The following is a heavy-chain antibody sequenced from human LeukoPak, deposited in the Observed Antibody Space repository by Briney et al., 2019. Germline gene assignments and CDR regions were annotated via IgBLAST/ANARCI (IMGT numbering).Heavy chain of an antibody. CDR2: ISYDGSNK. CDR1: GFTFSSYA. Sequence: GGSLRLSCAASGFTFSSYAMHWVRQAPGKGLEWVAVISYDGSNKYYADSVKGRFTISRDNSKNTLYLQMNSLRAEDTAVYYCARDPSGSYDYWGQGTLVTVSS. V-gene: IGHV3-30*14. CDR3: ARDPSGSYDY. J-gene: IGHJ4*02. D-gene: IGHD1-26*01.